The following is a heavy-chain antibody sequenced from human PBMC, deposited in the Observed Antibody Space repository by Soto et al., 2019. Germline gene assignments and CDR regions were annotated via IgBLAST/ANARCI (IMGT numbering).Heavy chain of an antibody. CDR2: IIPILGIA. Sequence: QVQLVQSGAEVKKPGSSVKVSCKASGGTFSSYTISWVRQAPGQGLEWMGRIIPILGIANYAQKFQGRVTITADKSTSTAYMELSSLGSEDTAVYYCARISTGGGISNGYWGQGTLVTVSS. D-gene: IGHD2-8*01. J-gene: IGHJ4*02. CDR1: GGTFSSYT. V-gene: IGHV1-69*02. CDR3: ARISTGGGISNGY.